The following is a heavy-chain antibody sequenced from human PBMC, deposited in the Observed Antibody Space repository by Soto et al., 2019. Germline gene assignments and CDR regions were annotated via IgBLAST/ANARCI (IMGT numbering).Heavy chain of an antibody. CDR2: LYDSESA. Sequence: QVQLQESGPRLVRPSQTLSLTCNVSGESISSGGYYWSWIRHHPGKGLAGIGYLYDSESAYYNPSLKSRVIISMDTSKHHFAMRLSSVTAADTAVYYCARASSSSSAADYWGQGTLVSVSS. J-gene: IGHJ4*02. D-gene: IGHD6-6*01. CDR1: GESISSGGYY. V-gene: IGHV4-31*03. CDR3: ARASSSSSAADY.